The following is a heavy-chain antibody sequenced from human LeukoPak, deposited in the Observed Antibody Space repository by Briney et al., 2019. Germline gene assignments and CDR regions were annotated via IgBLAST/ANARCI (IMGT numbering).Heavy chain of an antibody. J-gene: IGHJ4*02. CDR1: GGSFSGYY. V-gene: IGHV4-34*01. CDR3: ARHVKRSGYYTDELDY. CDR2: INHSGST. D-gene: IGHD3-22*01. Sequence: SETLSLTCAVYGGSFSGYYWSWIRQPPGKGLEWIGEINHSGSTNYNPSLKSRVTISVDTSKNQFSLKLSSVTAADTAVYYCARHVKRSGYYTDELDYWGQGTLVTVSS.